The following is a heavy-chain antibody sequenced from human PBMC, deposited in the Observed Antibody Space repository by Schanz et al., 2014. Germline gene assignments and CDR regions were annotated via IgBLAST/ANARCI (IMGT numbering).Heavy chain of an antibody. Sequence: EVPLVESGGGLVQPGGSLRLSCAASGFTFSTYWMHWVRQAPGKGLVWVSHINSDGTTTPYADSVKGRFTISRDNAENTLYLQMNSLRVEDTAVYYCAMGGYQLHHWGQGTLVTVSS. CDR2: INSDGTTT. CDR1: GFTFSTYW. V-gene: IGHV3-74*01. CDR3: AMGGYQLHH. D-gene: IGHD1-7*01. J-gene: IGHJ4*02.